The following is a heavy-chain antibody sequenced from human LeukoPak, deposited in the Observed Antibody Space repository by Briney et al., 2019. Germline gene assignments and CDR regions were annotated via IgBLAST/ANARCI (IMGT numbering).Heavy chain of an antibody. J-gene: IGHJ4*02. CDR2: ISSSSGTL. V-gene: IGHV3-48*02. CDR3: ARDPGSGWERFDY. CDR1: GSTFSTYS. D-gene: IGHD6-19*01. Sequence: GGSLRLSCAASGSTFSTYSLNWVRQAPGKGLEWVSYISSSSGTLYYADSVKGRFTISRDNAKSSLYLQMNSLRDEDTAVYYCARDPGSGWERFDYWGQGTLVTVSS.